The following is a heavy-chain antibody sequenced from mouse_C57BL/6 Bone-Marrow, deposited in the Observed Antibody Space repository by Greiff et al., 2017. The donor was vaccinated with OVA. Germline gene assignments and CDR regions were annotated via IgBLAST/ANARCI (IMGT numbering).Heavy chain of an antibody. CDR2: INPSSGYT. V-gene: IGHV1-7*01. J-gene: IGHJ2*01. CDR3: ARWLLLDY. D-gene: IGHD2-3*01. Sequence: VQLQQSGAELAKPGASVKLSCKASGYTFTSYWMHWVKQRPGQGLEWIGYINPSSGYTKYNQKFQDKAPLTADKSSSTAYMQLSSLTSEDSSVYYCARWLLLDYWGKGTTLTVSS. CDR1: GYTFTSYW.